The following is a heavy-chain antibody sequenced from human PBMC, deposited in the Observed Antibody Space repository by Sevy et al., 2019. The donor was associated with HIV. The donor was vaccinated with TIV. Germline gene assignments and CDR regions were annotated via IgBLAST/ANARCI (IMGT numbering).Heavy chain of an antibody. Sequence: GGSLRLSCAASGFTLSSYWMSWVRQAPGKGLEWVANIKQDGSEKYYVDSVKGRFTISRDNAKNSLYLQMNSLRVEDTAAYYCARARAYYYDNSGYSFDYWGQGTLVTASS. CDR1: GFTLSSYW. D-gene: IGHD3-22*01. CDR2: IKQDGSEK. CDR3: ARARAYYYDNSGYSFDY. J-gene: IGHJ4*02. V-gene: IGHV3-7*01.